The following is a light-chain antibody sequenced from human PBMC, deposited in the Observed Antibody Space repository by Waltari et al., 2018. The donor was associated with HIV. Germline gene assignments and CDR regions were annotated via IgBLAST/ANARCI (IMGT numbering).Light chain of an antibody. CDR3: SSYAGSNNVI. CDR1: SSDVAGYSY. Sequence: QSALAQPPSASVSPGQSVPISCTVTSSDVAGYSYVSWYQQHPGKAPKLMIYEVSKRPSGVPDRFSGSKSGNAASLTVSGLQAEDEADYYCSSYAGSNNVIFGGGTKLTVL. CDR2: EVS. V-gene: IGLV2-8*01. J-gene: IGLJ2*01.